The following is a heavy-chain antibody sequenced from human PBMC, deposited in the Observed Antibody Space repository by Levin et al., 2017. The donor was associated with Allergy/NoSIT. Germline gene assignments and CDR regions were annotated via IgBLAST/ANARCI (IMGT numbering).Heavy chain of an antibody. CDR3: ARKNYYGSGSAGGFDI. J-gene: IGHJ3*02. CDR2: IYHTGTT. Sequence: SQTLSLTCTVSGGSISSGSYFWGWIRQPPGKGLEWIGSIYHTGTTYYNPSLKSRITISVDTSKNQFSLKLNSVTAADTAVYYCARKNYYGSGSAGGFDIWGQGTMVTVSS. CDR1: GGSISSGSYF. V-gene: IGHV4-39*01. D-gene: IGHD3-10*01.